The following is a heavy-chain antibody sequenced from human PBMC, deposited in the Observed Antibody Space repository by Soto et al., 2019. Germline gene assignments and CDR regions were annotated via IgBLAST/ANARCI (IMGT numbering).Heavy chain of an antibody. J-gene: IGHJ4*02. CDR1: GGSVSSGSYY. D-gene: IGHD3-22*01. Sequence: SETLSLTYTVSGGSVSSGSYYWSWTRQPPGKGLEWIGFIYYTGRTSYNPSLKSRVTISVDTSNNQFSLKLSSVTAADTAVYFCATMSSSGYPLDYWGRGTLVTVSS. CDR2: IYYTGRT. V-gene: IGHV4-61*01. CDR3: ATMSSSGYPLDY.